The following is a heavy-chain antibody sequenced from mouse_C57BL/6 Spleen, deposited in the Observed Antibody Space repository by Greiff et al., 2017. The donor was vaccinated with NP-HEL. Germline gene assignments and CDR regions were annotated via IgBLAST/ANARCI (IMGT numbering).Heavy chain of an antibody. D-gene: IGHD2-5*01. Sequence: VKLQQPGAELVRPGSSVKLSCKASGYTFTSYWMHWVKQRPIQGLEWIGNIDPSDSETHYNQKFKDKATLTVDKSSSTAYMQLSSLTSEDSAVYYCARGGIVTRYFDVWGTGTTVTVSS. CDR2: IDPSDSET. J-gene: IGHJ1*03. CDR3: ARGGIVTRYFDV. V-gene: IGHV1-52*01. CDR1: GYTFTSYW.